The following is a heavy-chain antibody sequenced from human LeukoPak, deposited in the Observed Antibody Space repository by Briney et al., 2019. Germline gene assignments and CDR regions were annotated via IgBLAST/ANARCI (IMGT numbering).Heavy chain of an antibody. J-gene: IGHJ5*02. V-gene: IGHV1-69*13. D-gene: IGHD6-13*01. Sequence: SVKVSRKASGGTFSSYAISWVRQAPGQGLEWMGGIIPIFGTANYAQKFQGRVTITADESTSTAYMELSSLRSEDTAVYYCARFDVAAAAGGFDPWGQGTLVTVSS. CDR1: GGTFSSYA. CDR2: IIPIFGTA. CDR3: ARFDVAAAAGGFDP.